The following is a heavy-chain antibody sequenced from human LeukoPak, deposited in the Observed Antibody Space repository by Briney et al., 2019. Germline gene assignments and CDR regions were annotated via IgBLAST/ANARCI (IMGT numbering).Heavy chain of an antibody. V-gene: IGHV3-66*01. CDR2: IYSGGST. CDR1: GFTVSSNY. Sequence: GGSLRLSCAASGFTVSSNYMSWVRQAPGKGLEWVSVIYSGGSTYYADSVKGRFTISRDNSKNTLYLQMNSLGAEDTAVYYCAITLTPAADQTEIKDYWGQGTLVTVSS. J-gene: IGHJ4*02. D-gene: IGHD6-13*01. CDR3: AITLTPAADQTEIKDY.